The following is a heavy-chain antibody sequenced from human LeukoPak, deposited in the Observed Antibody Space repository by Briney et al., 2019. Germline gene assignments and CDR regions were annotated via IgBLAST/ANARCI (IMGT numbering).Heavy chain of an antibody. Sequence: PSETLSLTCTVSGYSISSGYYWGWIRQPPGKGLEWIGSIYHSGSTFDDPSLKSRVTISVDTSKNQFSLKLASVTAADTAIYYCAKGAGGFSYYNWFDPWGQGTLVTVSS. D-gene: IGHD5-18*01. CDR3: AKGAGGFSYYNWFDP. V-gene: IGHV4-38-2*02. CDR1: GYSISSGYY. CDR2: IYHSGST. J-gene: IGHJ5*02.